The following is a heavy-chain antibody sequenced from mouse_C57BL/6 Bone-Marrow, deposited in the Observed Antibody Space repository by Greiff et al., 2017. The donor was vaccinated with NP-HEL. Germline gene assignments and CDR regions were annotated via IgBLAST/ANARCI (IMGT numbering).Heavy chain of an antibody. CDR2: IYPGGGYT. J-gene: IGHJ3*01. Sequence: QVQLQQSGAELVRPGTSVKMSCKASGYTFTNYWIGWAKPRPGHGLECIGDIYPGGGYTNYNEKFKGKATLTADKSHSTAYMQFSSLTSEDSAIYYCARGPQYYYGSSYGFAYWGQGTLVTVSA. CDR3: ARGPQYYYGSSYGFAY. CDR1: GYTFTNYW. D-gene: IGHD1-1*01. V-gene: IGHV1-63*01.